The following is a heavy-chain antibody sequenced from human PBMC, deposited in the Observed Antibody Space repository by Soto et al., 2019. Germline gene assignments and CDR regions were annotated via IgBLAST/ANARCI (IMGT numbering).Heavy chain of an antibody. CDR3: ARDRIPAGGSSSGFDY. CDR2: IYYSGST. J-gene: IGHJ4*02. V-gene: IGHV4-31*02. D-gene: IGHD6-6*01. Sequence: SETLSPTXNVSGGSISSGGYYWSWIRQHTGKGLEWVGYIYYSGSTYYNPSLKSRVTISVDTSKNQFSLKLSSVTAADTAVYYCARDRIPAGGSSSGFDYWGQGTLVTVSS. CDR1: GGSISSGGYY.